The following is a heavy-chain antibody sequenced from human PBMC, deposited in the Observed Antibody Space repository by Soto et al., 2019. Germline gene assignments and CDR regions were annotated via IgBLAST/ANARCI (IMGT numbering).Heavy chain of an antibody. J-gene: IGHJ5*02. CDR2: IPSRGRP. V-gene: IGHV4-30-4*01. CDR1: GASVAGGSYY. Sequence: SETLSLTCSVSGASVAGGSYYWSWVRQPPGKGLEWIGYIPSRGRPFYNPSLTSRGTISADTSKNQLSLQLTSVTAADTAVYYCARDTYSGYDFGLWGQGTLVTVLL. CDR3: ARDTYSGYDFGL. D-gene: IGHD5-12*01.